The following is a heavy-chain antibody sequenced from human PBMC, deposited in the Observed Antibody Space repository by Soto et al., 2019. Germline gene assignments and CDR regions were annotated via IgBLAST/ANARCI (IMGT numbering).Heavy chain of an antibody. J-gene: IGHJ3*02. CDR1: GGTFSTSA. V-gene: IGHV1-69*13. CDR3: VRGEGGMVGAFDI. D-gene: IGHD3-10*02. CDR2: LIPMFGAA. Sequence: SVKVSCKASGGTFSTSAISWVRQAPGQGLEWMGGLIPMFGAANYAQKFRGRVTITADESTNTAYMELSSLRSEDTAVYYCVRGEGGMVGAFDIWGQGTMVTVSS.